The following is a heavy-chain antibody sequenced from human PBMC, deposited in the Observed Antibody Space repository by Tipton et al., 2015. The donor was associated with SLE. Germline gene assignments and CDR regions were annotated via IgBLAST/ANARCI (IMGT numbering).Heavy chain of an antibody. Sequence: TLSLTCAVSGYSISSGYYWGWIRQPPGKGLEWIGSIYHSGSTYYSPSLKSRVTISVDTSKSQFSLKLSSVTAADTAVYYCARLSVELTVAGTKNENWGQGSLVTVSS. CDR3: ARLSVELTVAGTKNEN. V-gene: IGHV4-38-2*01. J-gene: IGHJ4*02. CDR1: GYSISSGYY. D-gene: IGHD6-19*01. CDR2: IYHSGST.